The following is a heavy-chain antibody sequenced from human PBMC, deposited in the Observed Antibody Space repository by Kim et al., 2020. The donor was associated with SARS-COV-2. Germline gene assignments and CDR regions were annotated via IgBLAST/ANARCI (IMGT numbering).Heavy chain of an antibody. J-gene: IGHJ6*02. D-gene: IGHD5-18*01. CDR3: ARAVDTDSLGMDV. CDR2: IYYSGST. Sequence: SETLSLTCTVSGGSISSSSYYWGWIRPPPGQGLEWIGSIYYSGSTYYNPSLKSRATISVDTSKNQFSLKLTSVTAAATAVYYSARAVDTDSLGMDVWGQG. V-gene: IGHV4-39*07. CDR1: GGSISSSSYY.